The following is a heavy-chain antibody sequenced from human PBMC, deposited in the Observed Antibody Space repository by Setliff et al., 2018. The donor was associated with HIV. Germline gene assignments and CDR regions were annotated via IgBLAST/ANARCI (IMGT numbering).Heavy chain of an antibody. CDR1: GYSFTSYW. CDR3: ARGFYGGYYFDY. CDR2: IDPSNSNT. J-gene: IGHJ4*02. Sequence: RGESLKISCKGSGYSFTSYWISWVRQMPGKGLEWMGRIDPSNSNTNYSPSFQGHVTISADKSISTAYLQWSSLKASDTAMYYCARGFYGGYYFDYWGQGTLVTVSS. V-gene: IGHV5-10-1*01. D-gene: IGHD4-17*01.